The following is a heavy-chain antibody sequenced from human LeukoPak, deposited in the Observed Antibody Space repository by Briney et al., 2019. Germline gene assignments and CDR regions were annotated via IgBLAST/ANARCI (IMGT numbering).Heavy chain of an antibody. CDR1: GDSISSSSYY. V-gene: IGHV4-39*01. Sequence: SETLSLTCTVSGDSISSSSYYWGWIRQPPGRGVERIGSIYYSGSTYNNPSLKSPVTTSVATSTTHISLNLSSVTAADTAVYYCARQVDHPVARTLYDSGQGALVTVSS. D-gene: IGHD6-19*01. CDR3: ARQVDHPVARTLYD. J-gene: IGHJ4*02. CDR2: IYYSGST.